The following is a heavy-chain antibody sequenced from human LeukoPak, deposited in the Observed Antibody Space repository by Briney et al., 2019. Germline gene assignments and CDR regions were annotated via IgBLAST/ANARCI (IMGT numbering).Heavy chain of an antibody. CDR3: VGVVVPAASSLGYMDV. D-gene: IGHD2-2*01. CDR2: INPNSGGT. Sequence: GASVKVSCKASGYTFTGYYMHWVRQAPGQGLEWMGWINPNSGGTNYAQKFQGRVTMTRDTSISTAYMELSRLRSDDTAVYYCVGVVVPAASSLGYMDVWGKGTTVTVSS. J-gene: IGHJ6*03. CDR1: GYTFTGYY. V-gene: IGHV1-2*02.